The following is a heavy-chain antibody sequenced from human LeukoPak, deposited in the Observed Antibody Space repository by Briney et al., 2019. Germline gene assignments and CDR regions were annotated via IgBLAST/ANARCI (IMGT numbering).Heavy chain of an antibody. Sequence: GGSLRLSCAASGFTFSSYAMSWVRQAPGKGLEWVSAISGSGGSSYYADSVKGRLPISRDNSKNTLYLQMNSLRAEDTAVYYCAKVRFDFDWLSDAFDIWGQGTMVTVSS. J-gene: IGHJ3*02. CDR3: AKVRFDFDWLSDAFDI. CDR1: GFTFSSYA. D-gene: IGHD3-9*01. CDR2: ISGSGGSS. V-gene: IGHV3-23*01.